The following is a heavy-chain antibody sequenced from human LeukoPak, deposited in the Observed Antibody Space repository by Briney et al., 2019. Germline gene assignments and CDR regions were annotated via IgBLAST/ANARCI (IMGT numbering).Heavy chain of an antibody. CDR1: GGSISSGGYS. Sequence: SQTLSLTCAVSGGSISSGGYSWSWIRRPPGKGLEWIGYIYHSGSTYYNPSLKSRVTISVDRSKNQFSLKLSSVTAADTAVYYCARITMVRGVAGWFDPWGQGTLVTVSS. CDR2: IYHSGST. CDR3: ARITMVRGVAGWFDP. J-gene: IGHJ5*02. V-gene: IGHV4-30-2*01. D-gene: IGHD3-10*01.